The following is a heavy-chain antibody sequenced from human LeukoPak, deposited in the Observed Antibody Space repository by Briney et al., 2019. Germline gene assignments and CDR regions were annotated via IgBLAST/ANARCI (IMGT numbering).Heavy chain of an antibody. J-gene: IGHJ4*02. CDR3: AKPTTVLTSYYFDY. D-gene: IGHD4-23*01. CDR2: ISYDGRDK. V-gene: IGHV3-30*18. CDR1: GFTFSSYA. Sequence: PGGSLRLSCAASGFTFSSYAMQWVRQAPGKGLEWVAIISYDGRDKFYDDSVKGRFTISRDNSKNTLYLQMNNLRAEDTAVYYCAKPTTVLTSYYFDYWGQGTLVTVSS.